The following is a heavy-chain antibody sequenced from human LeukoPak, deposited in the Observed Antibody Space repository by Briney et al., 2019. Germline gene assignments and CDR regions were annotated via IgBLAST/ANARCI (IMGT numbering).Heavy chain of an antibody. D-gene: IGHD2-2*01. CDR2: ISGSGGST. Sequence: PGGSLRLSCAASGFTFSSYAMSWVRQAPGKGLEWVSAISGSGGSTYYADSVKGRFTIPRDNSKNTLYLQMNSLRAEDTAVYYCAKDRGVVVPAAIGAFDIWGQGTMVTVSS. CDR3: AKDRGVVVPAAIGAFDI. V-gene: IGHV3-23*01. CDR1: GFTFSSYA. J-gene: IGHJ3*02.